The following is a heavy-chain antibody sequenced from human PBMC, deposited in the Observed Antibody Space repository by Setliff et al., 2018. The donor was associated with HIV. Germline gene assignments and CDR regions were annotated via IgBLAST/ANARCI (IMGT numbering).Heavy chain of an antibody. CDR1: GFTFSSYE. CDR3: ARGVRGVVNGMDV. D-gene: IGHD3-10*01. J-gene: IGHJ6*02. Sequence: PGGSLRLSCAASGFTFSSYEMNWVRQAPGKGLEWVSSISSSSSYIYYADSVKGRFTISRDNAKNTLYLQMNSLRAEDTAVYYCARGVRGVVNGMDVWGQGTTVTVSS. CDR2: ISSSSSYI. V-gene: IGHV3-21*01.